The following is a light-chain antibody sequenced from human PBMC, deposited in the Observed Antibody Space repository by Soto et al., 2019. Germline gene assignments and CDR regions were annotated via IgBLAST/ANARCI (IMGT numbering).Light chain of an antibody. CDR1: TSDVGAYNL. Sequence: QSVLTQPASVSGSPGQSLTISCTGTTSDVGAYNLVSWYQHHPGKAPKLIIYEGTKRPSGVSYRFSGSKSGASASLTISGLQAEDEADYFCCSYAGSATYVFGTGTKVTV. J-gene: IGLJ1*01. CDR2: EGT. CDR3: CSYAGSATYV. V-gene: IGLV2-23*01.